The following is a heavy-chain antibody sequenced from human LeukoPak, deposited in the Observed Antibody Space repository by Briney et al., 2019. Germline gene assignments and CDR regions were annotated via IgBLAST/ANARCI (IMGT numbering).Heavy chain of an antibody. CDR2: ISYDGSNK. V-gene: IGHV3-30*01. Sequence: GGSLRLSCAASGFTFSSYAMHWVRQAPGKGLEWVAVISYDGSNKYYADSVKGRFTISRDNSKNTLYLQMNSLRAEDTAVHYCARAYYMDVWGKGTTVTVSS. J-gene: IGHJ6*03. CDR3: ARAYYMDV. CDR1: GFTFSSYA.